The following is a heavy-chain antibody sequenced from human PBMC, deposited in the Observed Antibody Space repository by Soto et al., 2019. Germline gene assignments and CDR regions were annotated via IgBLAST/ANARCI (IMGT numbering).Heavy chain of an antibody. Sequence: GGSIRLSCAASGFTFSSYSMNLVRQAPGKGLEWVSSISSSSSYIYYADSVKGRFTISRDNAKNSLYLQMNSLRAEDTAVYYCARDPRYSGYVWGQGTLVTVSS. CDR1: GFTFSSYS. V-gene: IGHV3-21*01. CDR3: ARDPRYSGYV. CDR2: ISSSSSYI. D-gene: IGHD5-12*01. J-gene: IGHJ4*02.